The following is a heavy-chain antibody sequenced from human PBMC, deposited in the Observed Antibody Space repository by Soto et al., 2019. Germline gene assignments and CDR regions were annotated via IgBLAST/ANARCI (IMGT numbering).Heavy chain of an antibody. J-gene: IGHJ6*02. CDR2: INHSGST. D-gene: IGHD6-13*01. CDR3: ARGRYSSSWYVLYYYYGMEV. V-gene: IGHV4-34*01. Sequence: SETLSLTCAVYGGSFSGYYWSWIRQPPGKGLEWIGEINHSGSTNYNPSLKSRVTISVDTSKNQFSLKLSSVTAADTAVYYCARGRYSSSWYVLYYYYGMEVWGQGTTVTVSS. CDR1: GGSFSGYY.